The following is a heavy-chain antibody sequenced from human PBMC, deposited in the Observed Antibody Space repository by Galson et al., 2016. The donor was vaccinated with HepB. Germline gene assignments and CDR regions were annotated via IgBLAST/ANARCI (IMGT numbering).Heavy chain of an antibody. CDR2: ISAYNGDI. J-gene: IGHJ4*02. V-gene: IGHV1-18*01. CDR3: AKFQTPWGWSGYCDY. Sequence: SVKVSCKASGYTFTNYGITWVRQAPGQGVEWMGWISAYNGDIHYAQRLQDRLTVTIDTPTSTAYMDLRSLRSDDTAVYYCAKFQTPWGWSGYCDYWGQGTLVTVSS. D-gene: IGHD3-3*01. CDR1: GYTFTNYG.